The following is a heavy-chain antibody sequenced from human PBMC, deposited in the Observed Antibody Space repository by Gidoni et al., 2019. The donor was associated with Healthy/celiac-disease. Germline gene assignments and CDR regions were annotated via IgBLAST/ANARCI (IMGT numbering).Heavy chain of an antibody. CDR2: IWYDGSNK. CDR3: ARDGYCGGDCYPDY. CDR1: GFTFSSYG. D-gene: IGHD2-21*01. Sequence: QVQLVESGGGVVQPGRSLRLSCAASGFTFSSYGMHWVRQAPGKGLEWVAVIWYDGSNKYYADSVKGRFTISIDNSKNTLYLQMNSLRAEDTAVYYCARDGYCGGDCYPDYWGQGTLVTVSS. J-gene: IGHJ4*02. V-gene: IGHV3-33*01.